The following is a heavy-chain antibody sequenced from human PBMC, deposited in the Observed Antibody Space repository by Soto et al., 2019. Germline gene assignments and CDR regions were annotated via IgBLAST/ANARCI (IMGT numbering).Heavy chain of an antibody. J-gene: IGHJ4*02. Sequence: ASVKVSCKASGYTFTSYGISWVRQAPGQGIEWMGWISAYNGNTNYAHKIKGRVTMTKDTSTSTAYMELRSMRSDDTAVYYCAREITNCRYGHFYXWGQGTLVTVSX. CDR3: AREITNCRYGHFYX. CDR1: GYTFTSYG. CDR2: ISAYNGNT. D-gene: IGHD1-1*01. V-gene: IGHV1-18*04.